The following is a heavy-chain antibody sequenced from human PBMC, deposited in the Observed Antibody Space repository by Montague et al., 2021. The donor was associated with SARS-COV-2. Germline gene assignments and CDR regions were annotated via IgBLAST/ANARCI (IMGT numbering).Heavy chain of an antibody. V-gene: IGHV4-34*01. CDR3: ASASVRAGGSAVDYYGLDV. CDR2: IDHTGNT. J-gene: IGHJ6*02. Sequence: SETLSLTCAVYGGSLSGYYWSWIRQPPGKGLEWIAEIDHTGNTHYNLSLESRVNISVDTSKKEFSLEVDDVIAADTAVYYCASASVRAGGSAVDYYGLDVWGQGSMVTVSS. D-gene: IGHD4-23*01. CDR1: GGSLSGYY.